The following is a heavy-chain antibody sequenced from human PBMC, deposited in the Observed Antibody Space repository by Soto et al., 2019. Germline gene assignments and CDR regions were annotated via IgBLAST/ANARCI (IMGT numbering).Heavy chain of an antibody. CDR1: GGSFSGYY. J-gene: IGHJ5*02. Sequence: SSETLSLTCAVYGGSFSGYYWSWIRQPPGKGLEWIGEINHSGSTNYNPSLKSRVTISVDTSKNQFSLKLSSVTAADTAVYYCARGLFGSSSVGGNWFDPWGQGTLVTVSS. D-gene: IGHD6-6*01. CDR3: ARGLFGSSSVGGNWFDP. CDR2: INHSGST. V-gene: IGHV4-34*01.